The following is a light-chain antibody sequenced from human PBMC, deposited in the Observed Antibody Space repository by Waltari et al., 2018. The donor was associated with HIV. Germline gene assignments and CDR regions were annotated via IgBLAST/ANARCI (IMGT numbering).Light chain of an antibody. J-gene: IGKJ3*01. V-gene: IGKV3-11*01. CDR2: DAS. Sequence: FLTQSPATLSLSPGERATLSCRASQSIGSSLTWYQQNPGQAPRLLIYDASNRATGVPARFSGSGSGTDFTLTISSLETEDFAVYYCQQRTHWRSVGFTFGPGTKVDIK. CDR1: QSIGSS. CDR3: QQRTHWRSVGFT.